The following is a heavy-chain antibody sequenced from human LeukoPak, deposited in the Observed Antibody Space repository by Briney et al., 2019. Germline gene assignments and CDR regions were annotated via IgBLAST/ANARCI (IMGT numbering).Heavy chain of an antibody. Sequence: PSGTLSLTCAVSGGSISSSNWWSWVRQPPGMGLEWIGEIYHSGSTNYNPSLKSRVTISVDKSKNQFSLKVSSVTAADTAVYYCARGYYDFWSGYYLVDYWGQGTLVTVSS. CDR1: GGSISSSNW. D-gene: IGHD3-3*01. CDR3: ARGYYDFWSGYYLVDY. J-gene: IGHJ4*02. CDR2: IYHSGST. V-gene: IGHV4-4*02.